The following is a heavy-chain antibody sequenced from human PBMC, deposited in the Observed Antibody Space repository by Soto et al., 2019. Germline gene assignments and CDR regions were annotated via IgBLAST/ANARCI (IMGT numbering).Heavy chain of an antibody. D-gene: IGHD4-17*01. CDR1: GGSISSGDYY. J-gene: IGHJ4*02. Sequence: SETLSLTCTVSGGSISSGDYYWSWIRQPPGKGLEWIGYIYYSGSTYYNPSLKSRVTISVDTSKNQFSLKLSSVTAADTAVYYCASVGRPTVVTLAYWGKGTLVTVSS. CDR2: IYYSGST. CDR3: ASVGRPTVVTLAY. V-gene: IGHV4-30-4*01.